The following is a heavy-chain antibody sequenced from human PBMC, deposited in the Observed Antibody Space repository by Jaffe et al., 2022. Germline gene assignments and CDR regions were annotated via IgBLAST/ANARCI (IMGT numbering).Heavy chain of an antibody. CDR2: IYHSGST. D-gene: IGHD6-19*01. J-gene: IGHJ4*02. Sequence: QVQLQESGPGLVKPSETLSLTCAVSGYSISSGYYWGWIRQPPGKGLEWIGSIYHSGSTYYNPSLKSRVTISVDTSKNQFSLKLSSVTAADTAVYYCARLEVGAVAGTVFDYWGQGTLVTVSS. CDR3: ARLEVGAVAGTVFDY. CDR1: GYSISSGYY. V-gene: IGHV4-38-2*01.